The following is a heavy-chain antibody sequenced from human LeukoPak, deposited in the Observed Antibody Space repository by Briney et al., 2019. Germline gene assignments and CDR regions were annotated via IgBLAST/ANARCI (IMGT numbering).Heavy chain of an antibody. CDR1: GFTFSSYV. D-gene: IGHD2-2*02. CDR3: AKDPCSSTSCYNAFDI. CDR2: ILSDGSKE. V-gene: IGHV3-30*04. Sequence: GGSLRLSCAASGFTFSSYVMHWVRQAPGKGLEWVAVILSDGSKEFYTDSVKGRFTISRDNSKNTLYLQMNSLRAEDTAVYYCAKDPCSSTSCYNAFDIWGQGTMVTVSS. J-gene: IGHJ3*02.